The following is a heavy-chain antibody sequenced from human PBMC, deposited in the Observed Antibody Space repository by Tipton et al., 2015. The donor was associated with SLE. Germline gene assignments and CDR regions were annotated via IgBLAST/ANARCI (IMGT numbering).Heavy chain of an antibody. J-gene: IGHJ4*02. CDR1: GFTFSSYW. Sequence: SLRLSCAASGFTFSSYWMSWVRQAPGKGLEWVANIKQDGSEKYYVDSVKGRFTISRDNAKNSLYLQMNSLRAEDTAVYYCASAGIAARFDYWGQGTLVTVSS. V-gene: IGHV3-7*01. D-gene: IGHD6-6*01. CDR2: IKQDGSEK. CDR3: ASAGIAARFDY.